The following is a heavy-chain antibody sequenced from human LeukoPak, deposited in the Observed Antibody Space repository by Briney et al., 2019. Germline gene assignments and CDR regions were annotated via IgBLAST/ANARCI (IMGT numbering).Heavy chain of an antibody. Sequence: SETLSLTCAVHGGSFSGYYWIWIRQPPGKGLEWIWEIDHSGNTQYNPSLKSRVTISIDTSKNQFSLYLTSVTAADTAMYYCARHSPGSRGVDYWGQETLVTVSS. J-gene: IGHJ4*02. CDR3: ARHSPGSRGVDY. CDR1: GGSFSGYY. V-gene: IGHV4-34*01. CDR2: IDHSGNT. D-gene: IGHD2-21*01.